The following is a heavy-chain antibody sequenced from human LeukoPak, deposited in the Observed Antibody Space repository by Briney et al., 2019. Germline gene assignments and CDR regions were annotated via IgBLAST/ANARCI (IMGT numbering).Heavy chain of an antibody. CDR2: IYHSGST. J-gene: IGHJ4*02. CDR1: GYSISSGYY. Sequence: SETLSLTCAVSGYSISSGYYWGWIPQPPGKGPEWIGSIYHSGSTYYHPSLKSRVTISVDTSKKQFSLKLSSVTAADTAVYYCARTLRAGVATPDYWGQGTLVTVSS. V-gene: IGHV4-38-2*01. D-gene: IGHD3-3*01. CDR3: ARTLRAGVATPDY.